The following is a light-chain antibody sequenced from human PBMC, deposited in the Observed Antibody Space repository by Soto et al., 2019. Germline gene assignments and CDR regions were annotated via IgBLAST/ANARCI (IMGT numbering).Light chain of an antibody. CDR1: QSVSSL. Sequence: VLTQSPSTLSVSPGERATVSCRASQSVSSLLAWYQQKPRQAPRLLIYDTSTRATGIPARFSGSGSGTDFTLTISSLQYEDFAIYYCQQYNIWPYTFGQGTNVDIK. CDR3: QQYNIWPYT. V-gene: IGKV3-15*01. CDR2: DTS. J-gene: IGKJ2*01.